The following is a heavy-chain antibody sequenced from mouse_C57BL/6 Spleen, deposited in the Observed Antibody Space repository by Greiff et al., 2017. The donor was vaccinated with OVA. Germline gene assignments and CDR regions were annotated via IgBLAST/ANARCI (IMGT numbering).Heavy chain of an antibody. CDR2: INPSNGGT. CDR1: GYTFTSYW. J-gene: IGHJ2*01. Sequence: QVHVKQPGTELVQPGASGYTFTSYWMHWVKQRPGQGLEWIGNINPSNGGTNYNEKFKSKATLTVDKSSTTAYMQISSLTSEDAEVYYCASDGYDGGYWGQGTTLTVSS. D-gene: IGHD2-2*01. CDR3: ASDGYDGGY. V-gene: IGHV1-53*01.